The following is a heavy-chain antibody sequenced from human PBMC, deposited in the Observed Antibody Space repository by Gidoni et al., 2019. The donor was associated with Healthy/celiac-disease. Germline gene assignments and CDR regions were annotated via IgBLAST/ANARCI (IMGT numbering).Heavy chain of an antibody. Sequence: QVQLQESGPGLVKPSETLSLPCTVSGGSISSYYWSWIRQPAGKGLEWIGRIYTSGSTNYNPSLKSRVTMSVDTSKNQFSLKLSSVTAADTAVYYCARDHDDFWSGYYGGGYYFDYWGQGTLVTVSS. D-gene: IGHD3-3*01. CDR1: GGSISSYY. CDR3: ARDHDDFWSGYYGGGYYFDY. CDR2: IYTSGST. V-gene: IGHV4-4*07. J-gene: IGHJ4*02.